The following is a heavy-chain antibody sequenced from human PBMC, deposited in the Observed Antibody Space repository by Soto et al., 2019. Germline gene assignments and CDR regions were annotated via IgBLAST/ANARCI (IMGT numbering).Heavy chain of an antibody. V-gene: IGHV4-31*03. CDR2: ISSSGNS. D-gene: IGHD2-8*01. CDR3: VRRLTSIYNYFDS. CDR1: GDSIGSGTHY. Sequence: SATLSLTCTVSGDSIGSGTHYWNWIRQHPGKGLEWIVYISSSGNSYYSPSLKSGVFMSVDTSKNLFSLKLSSVTAADTAIYYCVRRLTSIYNYFDSWGQGTQVTVSS. J-gene: IGHJ4*02.